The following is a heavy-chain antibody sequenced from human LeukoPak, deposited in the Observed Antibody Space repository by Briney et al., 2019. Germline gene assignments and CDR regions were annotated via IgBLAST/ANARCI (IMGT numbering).Heavy chain of an antibody. CDR3: ARAGYCSGGSCYFYYFDY. J-gene: IGHJ4*02. CDR1: GYTFTAYY. V-gene: IGHV1-2*02. Sequence: GASVKVSCKSSGYTFTAYYMHWVRQAPGQGLEWMGWINANSGGTNYAQKFQGRVTMTRDTSISTAYMELSRLRSDDTAVYYCARAGYCSGGSCYFYYFDYWGQGTLVTVSS. D-gene: IGHD2-15*01. CDR2: INANSGGT.